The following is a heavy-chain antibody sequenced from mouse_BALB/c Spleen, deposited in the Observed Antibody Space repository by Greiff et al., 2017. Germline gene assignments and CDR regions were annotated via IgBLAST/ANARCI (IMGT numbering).Heavy chain of an antibody. CDR1: GYTFSSYW. J-gene: IGHJ3*01. Sequence: QVQLKESGAELMKPGASVKISCKATGYTFSSYWIEWVKQRPGHGLEWIREILPGSGSTNYNEKFKGKATFTADTSSNTAYMQLSSLTSEDSAVYYCARSGVRHDQAWFAYWGQGTLVTVSA. D-gene: IGHD2-14*01. CDR3: ARSGVRHDQAWFAY. CDR2: ILPGSGST. V-gene: IGHV1-9*01.